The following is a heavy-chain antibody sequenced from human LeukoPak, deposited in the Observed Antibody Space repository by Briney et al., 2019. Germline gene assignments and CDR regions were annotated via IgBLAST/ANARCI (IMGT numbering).Heavy chain of an antibody. J-gene: IGHJ4*02. CDR1: GFTFDDYA. Sequence: GGSLRLSCAASGFTFDDYAMHWVRQAPGKGLEWVSGISWNSGSIGYADSVKGRFTISRDNAKNSLYLQMNSLRAEDTALYYCAKADTYYYDSSGYSSDYWGQGTLVTVSS. CDR2: ISWNSGSI. CDR3: AKADTYYYDSSGYSSDY. V-gene: IGHV3-9*01. D-gene: IGHD3-22*01.